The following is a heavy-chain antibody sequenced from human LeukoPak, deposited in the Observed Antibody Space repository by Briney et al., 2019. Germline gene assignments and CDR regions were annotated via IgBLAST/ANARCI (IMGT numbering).Heavy chain of an antibody. Sequence: GASVKVSCKASEYTFTDYAINWVRQAPGQRLEWMGWINAGNGNTRYSQRFQGRVTITRDTSASTAYMELSSLTSEDTAVYYCARGSYSNYVGWFDPWGQGTLVTVSS. CDR3: ARGSYSNYVGWFDP. V-gene: IGHV1-3*01. J-gene: IGHJ5*02. CDR1: EYTFTDYA. D-gene: IGHD4-11*01. CDR2: INAGNGNT.